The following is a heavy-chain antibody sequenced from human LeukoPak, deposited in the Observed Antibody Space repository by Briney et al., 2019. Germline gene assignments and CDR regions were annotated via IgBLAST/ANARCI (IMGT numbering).Heavy chain of an antibody. CDR1: GFTFSRYW. V-gene: IGHV3-7*03. CDR2: IKQDGSEK. CDR3: ARGYCSGGSCYSYYYYNYMDV. J-gene: IGHJ6*03. D-gene: IGHD2-15*01. Sequence: GGSLRLSCAASGFTFSRYWMSWVRQAPGKGPEWVANIKQDGSEKYYVDSVRGRFTISRDNARISLYLQMNSLRAEDTAVYYCARGYCSGGSCYSYYYYNYMDVWGKGTTVTVSS.